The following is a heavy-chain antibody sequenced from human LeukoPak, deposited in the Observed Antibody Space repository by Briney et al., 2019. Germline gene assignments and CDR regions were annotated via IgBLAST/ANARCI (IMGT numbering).Heavy chain of an antibody. CDR2: IYYSGST. CDR1: GGSISSSSYY. Sequence: NASETLSLTCTVSGGSISSSSYYWGWIRQPPGKGLEWIGSIYYSGSTYYNPSLKSRVTISLDTSKNQFSLKLSSVTAADTAVYYCARVRCSGGSCPYYYYYYYMDVWGKGTTVTVSS. J-gene: IGHJ6*03. V-gene: IGHV4-39*07. CDR3: ARVRCSGGSCPYYYYYYYMDV. D-gene: IGHD2-15*01.